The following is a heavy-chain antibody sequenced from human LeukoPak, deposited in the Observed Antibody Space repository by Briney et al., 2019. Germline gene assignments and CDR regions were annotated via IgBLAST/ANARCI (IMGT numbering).Heavy chain of an antibody. CDR2: ISYDGSNK. Sequence: GGSLRLSCAASGFTFSSYGMHWVRQAPGKGLEWVAVISYDGSNKYYADSAKGRFTISRDNSKNTVYLQMNSLRSEDTAVYYCAKDKYDSSGPIDYWGQGTLVTVSS. D-gene: IGHD3-22*01. CDR3: AKDKYDSSGPIDY. V-gene: IGHV3-30*18. J-gene: IGHJ4*02. CDR1: GFTFSSYG.